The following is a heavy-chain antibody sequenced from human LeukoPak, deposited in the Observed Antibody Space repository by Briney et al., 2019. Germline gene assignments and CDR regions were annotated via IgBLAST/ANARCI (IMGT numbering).Heavy chain of an antibody. V-gene: IGHV4-38-2*02. D-gene: IGHD3-22*01. CDR2: IYHSGSS. CDR3: ASRITMIVVANHAFDI. Sequence: SETLSLTCTVSGYSISSGYYWGWIRPPPGKGVEWIGIIYHSGSSYYNPSLKSRVTISVDTSKNQLSLKLSSVTAADTAVDYCASRITMIVVANHAFDIWGQGTMVTVSS. CDR1: GYSISSGYY. J-gene: IGHJ3*02.